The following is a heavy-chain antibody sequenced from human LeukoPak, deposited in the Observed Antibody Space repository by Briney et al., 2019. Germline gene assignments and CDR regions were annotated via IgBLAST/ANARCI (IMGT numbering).Heavy chain of an antibody. CDR2: INSDGRST. CDR3: ARWSYDYVWGSYRFRAFDI. V-gene: IGHV3-74*01. CDR1: GFTFSSYW. D-gene: IGHD3-16*02. Sequence: PGGSLRLSCAASGFTFSSYWMHWVRQAPGKGLVWVSRINSDGRSTNYADSVKGRFTISRDNAKNSLYLQMNSLRAEDTAVYYCARWSYDYVWGSYRFRAFDIWGQGTMVTVSS. J-gene: IGHJ3*02.